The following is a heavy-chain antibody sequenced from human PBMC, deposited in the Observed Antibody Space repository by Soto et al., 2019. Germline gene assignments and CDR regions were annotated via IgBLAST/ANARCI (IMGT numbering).Heavy chain of an antibody. V-gene: IGHV1-69*01. CDR1: GGTFSSYA. CDR2: VIPIFGTA. Sequence: QVQLVQSGAAVKKPGSSVKVSCKAPGGTFSSYAISRVRQAPGQGLEWLGGVIPIFGTAKYAQKFQGRVTITADESTSTGYRELRSLRSEDTAVYYCARSQGGSSSLDIYYYYYYGMDVWGQGTTVTVSS. CDR3: ARSQGGSSSLDIYYYYYYGMDV. D-gene: IGHD2-15*01. J-gene: IGHJ6*02.